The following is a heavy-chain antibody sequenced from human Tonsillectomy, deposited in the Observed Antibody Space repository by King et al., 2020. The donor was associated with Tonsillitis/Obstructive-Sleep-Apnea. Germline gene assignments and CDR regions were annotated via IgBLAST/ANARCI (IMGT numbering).Heavy chain of an antibody. V-gene: IGHV4-59*01. CDR3: ARDKSSGWYGNDAFDI. D-gene: IGHD6-19*01. J-gene: IGHJ3*02. CDR2: NYYSGDP. CDR1: GGSISSYY. Sequence: VQLQESGPGLVKPSETLSLTCTGSGGSISSYYWSWIRQPPGKGLEWVGDNYYSGDPNYNPSLKSRVTISVDTSKNQFSLKLSSVTAADTAVYYCARDKSSGWYGNDAFDIWGQGTMVTVSS.